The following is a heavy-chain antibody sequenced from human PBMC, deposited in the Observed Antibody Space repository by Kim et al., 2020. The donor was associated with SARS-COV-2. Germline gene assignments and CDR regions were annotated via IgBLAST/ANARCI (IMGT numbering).Heavy chain of an antibody. CDR2: T. D-gene: IGHD2-21*02. CDR3: ATVVTAVFDF. J-gene: IGHJ4*02. V-gene: IGHV4-39*01. Sequence: TYYNPSLKSRVTISVDTSKNQFSLELSSVTAADTAVYYCATVVTAVFDFWGRGTLVTVSS.